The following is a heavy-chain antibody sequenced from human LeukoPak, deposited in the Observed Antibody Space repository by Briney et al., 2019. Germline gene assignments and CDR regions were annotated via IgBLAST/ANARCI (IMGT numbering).Heavy chain of an antibody. D-gene: IGHD6-19*01. CDR1: GSSFTNYW. CDR3: ARGGSGWYFDY. CDR2: IYTVDSDT. J-gene: IGHJ4*01. V-gene: IGHV5-51*01. Sequence: GESLQISCKGSGSSFTNYWIGWVRQLPGKGLEYMGLIYTVDSDTKYSPSFQGQVTISVDKSIRTAYLQWTSLKASDTGMYYCARGGSGWYFDYWGHGSLVTVS.